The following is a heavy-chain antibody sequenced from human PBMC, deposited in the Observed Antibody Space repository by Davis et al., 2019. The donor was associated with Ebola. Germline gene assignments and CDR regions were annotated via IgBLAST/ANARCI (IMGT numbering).Heavy chain of an antibody. J-gene: IGHJ5*02. CDR3: ARDPSGVVVPAAIGWFDP. Sequence: AASVKVSCKASGYTFTSYGISWVRQAPGQGLEWMGWISAYNGNTNYAQKLQGRVTMTTDTSTSTAYMELRSLRSEDTAVYYCARDPSGVVVPAAIGWFDPWGQGTLVTVSS. V-gene: IGHV1-18*01. CDR2: ISAYNGNT. D-gene: IGHD2-2*01. CDR1: GYTFTSYG.